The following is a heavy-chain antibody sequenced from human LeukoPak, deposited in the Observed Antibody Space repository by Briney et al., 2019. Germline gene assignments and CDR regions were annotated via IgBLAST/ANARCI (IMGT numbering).Heavy chain of an antibody. J-gene: IGHJ3*02. CDR3: ASPSSGIYKWAFDI. CDR2: IYPGDSDT. Sequence: GESLKISCKGSGYSFTNYWIGWVRQMPGKGLEYMGIIYPGDSDTRYSPSFQGQVTISADKSISTAYLQWSTLKASDTAMYFCASPSSGIYKWAFDIWGQGTMVTVSS. CDR1: GYSFTNYW. D-gene: IGHD3-10*01. V-gene: IGHV5-51*01.